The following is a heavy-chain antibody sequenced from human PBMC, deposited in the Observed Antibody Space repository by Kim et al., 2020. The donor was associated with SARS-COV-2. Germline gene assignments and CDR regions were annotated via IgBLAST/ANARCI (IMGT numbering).Heavy chain of an antibody. J-gene: IGHJ4*02. D-gene: IGHD6-6*01. CDR2: ISYDGSNK. CDR3: AKDGGSSSSLDY. V-gene: IGHV3-30*18. Sequence: GGSLRLSCAASGFTFSSYGMHWVRQAPGKGLEWVAVISYDGSNKYYADSVKGRFTISRDNSKNTLYLQMNSLRAEDTAVYYCAKDGGSSSSLDYWGQGTL. CDR1: GFTFSSYG.